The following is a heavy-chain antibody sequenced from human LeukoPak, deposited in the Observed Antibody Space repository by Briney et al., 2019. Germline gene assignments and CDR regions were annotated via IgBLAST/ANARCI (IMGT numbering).Heavy chain of an antibody. CDR1: GYTFTSYG. J-gene: IGHJ4*02. Sequence: GASVKVSCKASGYTFTSYGISWVRQAPGQGLEWMGWISAYNGNTNYAQKLQGRVTMTTDTSTSTAYMELRSLRSDDTAVYYCARKTYYYDSSGPDFDYWGQGTLVTVFS. CDR3: ARKTYYYDSSGPDFDY. CDR2: ISAYNGNT. D-gene: IGHD3-22*01. V-gene: IGHV1-18*01.